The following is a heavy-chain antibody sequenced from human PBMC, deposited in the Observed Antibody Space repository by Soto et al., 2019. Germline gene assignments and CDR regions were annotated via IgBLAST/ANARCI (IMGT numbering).Heavy chain of an antibody. D-gene: IGHD3-22*01. Sequence: SETLSLTCTVSGGSVSSGSYYWSWIRQPPGKGLEWIGYIYYSGSTNYNPSLKSRVTISVDTSKNQFSLKLSSVTAADTAVYYCAREWESSGYRTYFDYWGQGTLVTVSS. CDR3: AREWESSGYRTYFDY. J-gene: IGHJ4*02. V-gene: IGHV4-61*01. CDR2: IYYSGST. CDR1: GGSVSSGSYY.